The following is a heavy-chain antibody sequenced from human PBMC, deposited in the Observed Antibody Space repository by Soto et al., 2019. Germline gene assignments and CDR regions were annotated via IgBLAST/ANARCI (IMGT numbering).Heavy chain of an antibody. CDR1: GGSISSYY. CDR3: AMVSGDSSGYYYYYYYMDV. V-gene: IGHV4-59*01. D-gene: IGHD3-22*01. CDR2: IYYSGST. J-gene: IGHJ6*03. Sequence: SETLSLTCTVSGGSISSYYWSWIRQPPGKGLEWIGYIYYSGSTNYNPSLKSRVTISVDTSKNQFSLKLSSVTAADTAVYYCAMVSGDSSGYYYYYYYMDVWGKRTTVTVSS.